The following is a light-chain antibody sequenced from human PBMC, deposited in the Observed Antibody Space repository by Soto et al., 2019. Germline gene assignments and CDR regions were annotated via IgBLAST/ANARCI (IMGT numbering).Light chain of an antibody. J-gene: IGLJ2*01. Sequence: QSALPQPASVSGSPGQSITISCTGTSSNVGNYNLVSWYQQYPGRNPKLMIYGGSRRPSGISNRFTGSKSDNTATLTISGLQAEDEANYYCCSFAGSSTLIIGGGTELTVL. CDR1: SSNVGNYNL. V-gene: IGLV2-23*01. CDR2: GGS. CDR3: CSFAGSSTLI.